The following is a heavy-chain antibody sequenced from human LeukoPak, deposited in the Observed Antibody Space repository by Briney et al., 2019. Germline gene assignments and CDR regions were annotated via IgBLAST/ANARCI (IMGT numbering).Heavy chain of an antibody. CDR3: AREREYGDYQY. J-gene: IGHJ4*02. V-gene: IGHV4-38-2*01. CDR1: GYSISSGTY. D-gene: IGHD4-17*01. CDR2: IHHSGAT. Sequence: PSETLSLTCAVSGYSISSGTYWGCIRQPPGKALEWIGSIHHSGATYYKPSLKSRVTMSLDTSKNQFSLRLSSVTAADTAGYYCAREREYGDYQYWGQGTLVTVSS.